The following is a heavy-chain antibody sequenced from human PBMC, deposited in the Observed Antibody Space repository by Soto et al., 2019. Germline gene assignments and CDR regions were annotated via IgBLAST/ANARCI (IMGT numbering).Heavy chain of an antibody. J-gene: IGHJ5*02. CDR1: GFTFSSYW. CDR3: ACPRPPLYNWLDP. Sequence: VGSLRLSCAASGFTFSSYWMHWVRQAPGKGLVWVSRINSDGSSTSYADSVKGRFTISRDNAKNTLYLQMNSLRAEDTAVYYCACPRPPLYNWLDPWGQGTLVTVSS. CDR2: INSDGSST. V-gene: IGHV3-74*01.